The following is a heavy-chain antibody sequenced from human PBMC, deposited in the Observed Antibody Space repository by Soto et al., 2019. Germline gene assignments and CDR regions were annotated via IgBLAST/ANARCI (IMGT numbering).Heavy chain of an antibody. CDR3: ARVGGEMATAGGFDI. CDR1: GGSIRSGGYY. Sequence: LSYTVSGGSIRSGGYYCSWKREHPGKGLEWIGYIYYSGSTYYNPSLKSRVTISVDTSKNQFSLKLGYVTAADTAVYYCARVGGEMATAGGFDIWGQGTMVTVSS. D-gene: IGHD5-18*01. CDR2: IYYSGST. J-gene: IGHJ3*02. V-gene: IGHV4-31*02.